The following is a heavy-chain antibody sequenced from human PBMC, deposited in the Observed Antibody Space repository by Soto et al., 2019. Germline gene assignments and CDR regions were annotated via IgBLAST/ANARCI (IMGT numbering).Heavy chain of an antibody. V-gene: IGHV3-30*18. D-gene: IGHD2-2*01. Sequence: VQLVESGGGVVQPGRSLRLSCAASGFTFSSYGMHWVRQAPGKGLEWVAVISYDGSNKYYADSVKGRFTISRDNSKNTLYLQMNSLRAEDTAVYYCAKDGQDIVVVPVLYYMDVWGKGTTVTVSS. CDR3: AKDGQDIVVVPVLYYMDV. CDR2: ISYDGSNK. CDR1: GFTFSSYG. J-gene: IGHJ6*03.